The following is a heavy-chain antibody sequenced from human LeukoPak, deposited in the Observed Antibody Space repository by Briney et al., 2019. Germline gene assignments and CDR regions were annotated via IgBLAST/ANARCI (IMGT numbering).Heavy chain of an antibody. J-gene: IGHJ6*03. Sequence: ASVKVSCKASGYTFSSQGISWVRQAPGQGLEWVGWISAYNGKADYAQNVQGRVTMTTDTSTSTAYMELRSLTSDDTAVYYCARVPDYQGADHERYMDAWGKGTTVIVSS. CDR2: ISAYNGKA. V-gene: IGHV1-18*01. CDR1: GYTFSSQG. CDR3: ARVPDYQGADHERYMDA. D-gene: IGHD3-16*01.